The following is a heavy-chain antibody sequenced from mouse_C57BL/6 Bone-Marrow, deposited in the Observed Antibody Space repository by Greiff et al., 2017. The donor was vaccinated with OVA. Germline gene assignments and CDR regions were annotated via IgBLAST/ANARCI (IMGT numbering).Heavy chain of an antibody. Sequence: VQRVESGAELARPGASVKLSCKASGYTFTSYGISWVKQRTGQGLEWIGEIYPRSGNTYYNEKFKGKATLTADKSSSTAYMELRSLTSEDSAVYFCARFRNYANYWGQGTTLTVSS. CDR3: ARFRNYANY. CDR2: IYPRSGNT. CDR1: GYTFTSYG. D-gene: IGHD2-4*01. V-gene: IGHV1-81*01. J-gene: IGHJ2*01.